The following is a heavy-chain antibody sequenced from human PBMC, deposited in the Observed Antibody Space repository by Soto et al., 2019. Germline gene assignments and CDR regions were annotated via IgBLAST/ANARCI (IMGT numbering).Heavy chain of an antibody. D-gene: IGHD5-12*01. J-gene: IGHJ3*02. Sequence: SETLSLTCTVSGGPISSYYWSWIRQPPGKGLEWIGYIYYSGSTNYNPSLKSRVTISVDTSKNQFSLKLSSVTAADTAVYYCARQGRDGYNYAFDIWGQGTMVTVSS. V-gene: IGHV4-59*08. CDR2: IYYSGST. CDR3: ARQGRDGYNYAFDI. CDR1: GGPISSYY.